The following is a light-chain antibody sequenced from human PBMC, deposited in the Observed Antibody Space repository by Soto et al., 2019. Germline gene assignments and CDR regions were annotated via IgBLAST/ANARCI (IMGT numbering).Light chain of an antibody. V-gene: IGKV3-11*01. CDR3: QQRTYWAIT. J-gene: IGKJ5*01. CDR1: QSVSIY. CDR2: DAS. Sequence: EIVLTQSPATLSLSPGERATLSCRASQSVSIYLAWYQQKPGQAPRLLIYDASNRATGIPARFSGSGSGTDFTLTISSLEPEDFAVYYCQQRTYWAITFGQGTRLEIK.